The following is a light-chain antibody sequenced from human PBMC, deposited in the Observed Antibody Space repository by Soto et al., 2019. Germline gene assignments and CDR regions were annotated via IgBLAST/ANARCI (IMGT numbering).Light chain of an antibody. CDR1: QSISSW. CDR3: QQYHSYSLT. V-gene: IGKV1-5*03. Sequence: DIPMTQSPSTLSASVGDRVTITCRASQSISSWLAWYQQKPGKAPKLLIYKAPSLEGGVPSRFSGSGSGTDFTLTISSLQPDDFATYYCQQYHSYSLTFGGGTKVDIK. J-gene: IGKJ4*01. CDR2: KAP.